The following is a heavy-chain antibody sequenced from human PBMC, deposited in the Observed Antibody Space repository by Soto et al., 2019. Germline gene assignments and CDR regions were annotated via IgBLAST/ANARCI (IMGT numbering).Heavy chain of an antibody. CDR3: ARVGVVVKTFDY. D-gene: IGHD3-22*01. CDR2: IYHSGST. CDR1: GYSISSGYY. J-gene: IGHJ4*02. Sequence: KPSETLSLTCAVSGYSISSGYYWGWIRQPPGKGLEWIGSIYHSGSTYYNPSLKSRVTISVDTSKNQFSLKLSSVTAADTAVYYCARVGVVVKTFDYWGQGXLVTVYS. V-gene: IGHV4-38-2*01.